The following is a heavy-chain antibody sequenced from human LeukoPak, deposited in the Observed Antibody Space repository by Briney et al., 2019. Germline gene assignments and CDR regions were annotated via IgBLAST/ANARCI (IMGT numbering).Heavy chain of an antibody. V-gene: IGHV1-2*02. J-gene: IGHJ5*02. CDR3: ARGYGSGSYSNWFDP. CDR1: GYTFTGYY. D-gene: IGHD3-10*01. Sequence: ASVTVSCEASGYTFTGYYMHWVRQAPGQGLEWMGWINPNSGGTNYAQKFQGRVTMTRDTSISTAYMELSRLRSDDTAVYYCARGYGSGSYSNWFDPWGQGTLVTVSS. CDR2: INPNSGGT.